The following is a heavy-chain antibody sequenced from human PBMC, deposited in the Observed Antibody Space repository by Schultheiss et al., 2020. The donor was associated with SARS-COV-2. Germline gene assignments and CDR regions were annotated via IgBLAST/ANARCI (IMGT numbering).Heavy chain of an antibody. Sequence: GGSLRLSCAASGFTFSSYAMHWVRQAPGKGLEWVAVISYDGSNKYYADSVKGRFTITRDNAKNSLYLQMNSLGEEDTAVYYCAKTTVVVVAANPDYWGQGTLVTVSS. V-gene: IGHV3-30-3*02. CDR3: AKTTVVVVAANPDY. CDR2: ISYDGSNK. D-gene: IGHD2-15*01. CDR1: GFTFSSYA. J-gene: IGHJ4*02.